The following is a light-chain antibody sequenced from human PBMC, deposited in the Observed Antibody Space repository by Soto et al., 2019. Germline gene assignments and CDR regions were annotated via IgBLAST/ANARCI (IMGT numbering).Light chain of an antibody. CDR3: QQYSVTPRT. V-gene: IGKV3-20*01. CDR2: GAS. J-gene: IGKJ1*01. Sequence: EIVLTQSPGTLSLSPGERATLSCRASQSITRNFLAWYQQRPGQAPRLLIFGASSRATGIPDRFSGSGSGTDFTLTISRLEPEDFAVYYCQQYSVTPRTFGQGTKVEIK. CDR1: QSITRNF.